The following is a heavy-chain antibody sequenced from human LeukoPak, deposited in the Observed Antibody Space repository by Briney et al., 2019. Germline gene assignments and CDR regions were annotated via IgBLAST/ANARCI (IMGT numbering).Heavy chain of an antibody. CDR1: GFTFSNYG. V-gene: IGHV3-33*01. CDR2: IWYDGSDK. D-gene: IGHD6-13*01. J-gene: IGHJ4*02. Sequence: GSLRLSCAASGFTFSNYGMHWVRQAPGKGLEWVAVIWYDGSDKYYADSVKGRFTISRDNSKNTLYLQMNSLRAEDTAVYYCARDLGQYRIAVASDYWGQGTLVTVSS. CDR3: ARDLGQYRIAVASDY.